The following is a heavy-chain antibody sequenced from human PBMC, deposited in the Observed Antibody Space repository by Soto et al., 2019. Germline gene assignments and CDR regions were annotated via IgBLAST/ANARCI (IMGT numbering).Heavy chain of an antibody. V-gene: IGHV4-61*01. Sequence: SETLSLTCTVSGDSVISATYYWSWIRQPPGKGLEWIGNVYYSGGAKYNPSVKRRVSISVDTSKNQFSLNLSSVTAADTAVYYCTRDGDGRMTTNPYYYYGMDVWGPGITVTVSS. CDR3: TRDGDGRMTTNPYYYYGMDV. CDR2: VYYSGGA. J-gene: IGHJ6*02. CDR1: GDSVISATYY. D-gene: IGHD2-21*02.